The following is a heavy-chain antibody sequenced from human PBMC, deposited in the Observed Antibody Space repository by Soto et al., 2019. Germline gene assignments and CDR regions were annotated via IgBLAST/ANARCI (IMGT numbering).Heavy chain of an antibody. V-gene: IGHV1-69*06. CDR2: IIPIFGTA. CDR3: ARGGNWNDVPYWFDP. J-gene: IGHJ5*02. D-gene: IGHD1-1*01. Sequence: QVQLVQSGAEVKKPGSSVKVSCKASGGTFSSYAISWVRQAPGQGLEWMGGIIPIFGTANYAQKFQGRVTITADKSTSTAYMELSGLRSEDTAMYYCARGGNWNDVPYWFDPWGQGTLVTVSS. CDR1: GGTFSSYA.